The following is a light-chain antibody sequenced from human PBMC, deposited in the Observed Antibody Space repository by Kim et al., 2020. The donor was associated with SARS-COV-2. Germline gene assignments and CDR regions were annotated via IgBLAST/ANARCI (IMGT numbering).Light chain of an antibody. Sequence: DIQMTQSPSSLFASVGDRVTITCRTTQSISSQLIWYQQKPGRAPKLLISAASTLQGGVPSRFSGSGSETDFTLTISSLQPEDFATYFCQQSYITPFTFGPGTKVDI. V-gene: IGKV1-39*01. CDR3: QQSYITPFT. CDR2: AAS. J-gene: IGKJ3*01. CDR1: QSISSQ.